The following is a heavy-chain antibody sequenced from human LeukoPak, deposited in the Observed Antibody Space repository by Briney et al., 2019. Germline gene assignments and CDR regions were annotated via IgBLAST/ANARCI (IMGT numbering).Heavy chain of an antibody. D-gene: IGHD3-9*01. CDR3: ARRPSSPDILTGYCYSDY. CDR2: IYSGDTDT. Sequence: GESLKIPCQGPGYSFTSYWIGWVRQMPGKGLEWMGIIYSGDTDTIYSPSFQGQVAISADKSISSAYLQWSSVKASDTAMYYCARRPSSPDILTGYCYSDYWGQGTLVTVSS. J-gene: IGHJ4*02. CDR1: GYSFTSYW. V-gene: IGHV5-51*01.